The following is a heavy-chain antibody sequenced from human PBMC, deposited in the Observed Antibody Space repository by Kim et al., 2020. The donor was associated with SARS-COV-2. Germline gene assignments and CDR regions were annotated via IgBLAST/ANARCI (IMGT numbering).Heavy chain of an antibody. CDR2: INSDQSRT. CDR1: GFSFRFFW. Sequence: GGSLRLSCAASGFSFRFFWMHWVRQAPGKGLVWVSRINSDQSRTSYADSVKGRFTISRDNAKNTLYLQMNSLRAEDTAVYYCARGPTEYWYDVQEVIWEGMDVWGQGTTITVSS. CDR3: ARGPTEYWYDVQEVIWEGMDV. V-gene: IGHV3-74*03. D-gene: IGHD3-22*01. J-gene: IGHJ6*02.